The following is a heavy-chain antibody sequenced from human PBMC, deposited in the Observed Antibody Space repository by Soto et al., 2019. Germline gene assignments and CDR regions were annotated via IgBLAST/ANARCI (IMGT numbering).Heavy chain of an antibody. V-gene: IGHV4-30-4*01. CDR2: IYYSGST. CDR1: GGSISSGDYY. D-gene: IGHD3-22*01. J-gene: IGHJ4*02. Sequence: SETLSLTCTVSGGSISSGDYYWSWIRQPPGKGLEWIGYIYYSGSTYYNPSLKSRVTISVDTSKNQFSLKLSSVTAADTAVYYCARVNYDSSGCFDYWGQGTLVTVSS. CDR3: ARVNYDSSGCFDY.